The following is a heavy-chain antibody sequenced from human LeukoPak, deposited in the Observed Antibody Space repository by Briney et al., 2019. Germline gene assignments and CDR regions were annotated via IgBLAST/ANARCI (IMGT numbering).Heavy chain of an antibody. CDR1: GGSISSYY. D-gene: IGHD3-16*01. CDR2: IYYSGST. CDR3: ARGSSSIVGYDYVWGGFFHYFDY. Sequence: SETLSLTCTVSGGSISSYYWSWIRQPPGKGLEWIGYIYYSGSTNYDPSLKSRVTISVDTSKNQFSLKLSSVTAADTAVYYCARGSSSIVGYDYVWGGFFHYFDYWGQGTLVTVSS. J-gene: IGHJ4*02. V-gene: IGHV4-59*01.